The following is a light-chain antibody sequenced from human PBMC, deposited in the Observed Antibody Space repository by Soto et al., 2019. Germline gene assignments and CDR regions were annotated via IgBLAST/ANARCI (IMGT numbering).Light chain of an antibody. J-gene: IGKJ4*01. CDR1: QSVCSY. V-gene: IGKV3-11*01. Sequence: EIVLTQSPATLSLSPGERATLSCRASQSVCSYLAWYQQKPGQAPRLLIHDVYNRATGIPARFSGSGSGTDFTLTISSLEPEDFAVYYCQQRSNWPLTFGGGTKVEIK. CDR2: DVY. CDR3: QQRSNWPLT.